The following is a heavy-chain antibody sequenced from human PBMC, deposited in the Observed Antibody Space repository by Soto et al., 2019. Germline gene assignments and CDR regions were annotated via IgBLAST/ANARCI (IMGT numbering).Heavy chain of an antibody. CDR2: IFWNDDK. J-gene: IGHJ5*02. CDR3: AHSFSSSRVYYDSSASSWWFDP. V-gene: IGHV2-5*01. Sequence: KESGPMLLKPTQTLTLTCTFSGFSLTTSGVGVGWIRQPPGKAREWLALIFWNDDKRYNPSLKTRLSISKDTSKNQVVLTLTNVDPVDTATYYCAHSFSSSRVYYDSSASSWWFDPWGQGTLVTVSS. CDR1: GFSLTTSGVG. D-gene: IGHD3-22*01.